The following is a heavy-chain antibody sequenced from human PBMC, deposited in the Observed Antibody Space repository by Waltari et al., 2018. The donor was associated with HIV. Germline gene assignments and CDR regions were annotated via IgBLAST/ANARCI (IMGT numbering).Heavy chain of an antibody. Sequence: EVQLVESGGGLVQPGGSLRLSCAASGFTFSNYWMSWVRQAPGKGLEWVAVIKYDGGENYHVDSVKGRFTISRDNTKNSLYLQMDGLRVEDTAVYYCGRSHYSGDYAWGQGTLVTVSS. J-gene: IGHJ4*02. V-gene: IGHV3-7*01. CDR1: GFTFSNYW. CDR2: IKYDGGEN. CDR3: GRSHYSGDYA. D-gene: IGHD1-26*01.